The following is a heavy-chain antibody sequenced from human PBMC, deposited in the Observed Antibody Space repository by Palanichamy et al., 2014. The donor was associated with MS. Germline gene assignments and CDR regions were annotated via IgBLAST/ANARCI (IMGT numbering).Heavy chain of an antibody. CDR3: AKDKAVREAVTKWGWFEP. CDR1: GFTFDEHA. Sequence: EVQLVESGGGLVQPGRSLRLSCAASGFTFDEHAMHWVRQAPGKGLEWVSGISWNSGSVDYADSVKGRFTISRDDAKNSLYLQMNRLRAEDTALYYCAKDKAVREAVTKWGWFEPWGQGTLVTVSS. V-gene: IGHV3-9*01. CDR2: ISWNSGSV. J-gene: IGHJ5*02. D-gene: IGHD7-27*01.